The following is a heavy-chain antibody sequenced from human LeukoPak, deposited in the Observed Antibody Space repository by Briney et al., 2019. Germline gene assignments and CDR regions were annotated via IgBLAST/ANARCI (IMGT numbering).Heavy chain of an antibody. CDR3: VKKLVPDIGSGYGMAV. Sequence: GTSLRLSCAASGFTFSRYGMHWVRQAPGKGLEWVAVIRDDGTRAYYADSVKGRFTVSRDNSESTLFLQMNSLRPEDTAVYYCVKKLVPDIGSGYGMAVWGQGTTVTVSS. CDR1: GFTFSRYG. J-gene: IGHJ6*02. CDR2: IRDDGTRA. V-gene: IGHV3-30*18. D-gene: IGHD3-10*01.